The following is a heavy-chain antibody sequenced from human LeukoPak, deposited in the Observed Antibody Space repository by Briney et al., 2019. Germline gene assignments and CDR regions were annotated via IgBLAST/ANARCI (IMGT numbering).Heavy chain of an antibody. D-gene: IGHD5-24*01. CDR2: IYYSGST. J-gene: IGHJ4*02. CDR3: AREMATTFDY. Sequence: PSETLSLTCTVSGGSISIYYWSWIRQPPGKGLEWIGYIYYSGSTNYNPSLKSRVTISVDTSKNQFSLKLSSVTAADTAVYYCAREMATTFDYWGQGTLVTVSS. V-gene: IGHV4-59*01. CDR1: GGSISIYY.